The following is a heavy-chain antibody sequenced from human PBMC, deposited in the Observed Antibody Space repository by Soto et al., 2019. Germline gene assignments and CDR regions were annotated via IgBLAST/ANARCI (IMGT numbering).Heavy chain of an antibody. CDR2: ISAYNGNT. CDR1: GYTFTSYG. J-gene: IGHJ3*02. D-gene: IGHD3-3*01. Sequence: GASVKVSCKASGYTFTSYGISWVRQAPGQELEWMGWISAYNGNTNYAQKLQGRVTMTTDTSTSTAYMELRSLRSDDTAVYYCARDENFWSGYWLLAFDIWGQGTMVTVSS. V-gene: IGHV1-18*01. CDR3: ARDENFWSGYWLLAFDI.